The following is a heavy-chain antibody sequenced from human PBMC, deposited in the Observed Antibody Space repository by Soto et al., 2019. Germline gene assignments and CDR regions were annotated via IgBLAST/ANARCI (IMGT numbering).Heavy chain of an antibody. CDR1: GFTVSSNY. D-gene: IGHD4-17*01. J-gene: IGHJ4*02. V-gene: IGHV3-53*01. CDR2: IYSGGST. CDR3: ARTPVTDSGLFDY. Sequence: GGSLRLSCAASGFTVSSNYMSWVRQAPGKGLEWVSVIYSGGSTYYADYVKVRFTISKDNSKNTLYLHMNSLRAADMAVYSCARTPVTDSGLFDYWGQGTLVTVSS.